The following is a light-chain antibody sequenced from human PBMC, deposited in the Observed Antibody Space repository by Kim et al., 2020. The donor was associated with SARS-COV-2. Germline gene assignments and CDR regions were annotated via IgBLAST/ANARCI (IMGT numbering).Light chain of an antibody. V-gene: IGKV3-20*01. CDR2: ATS. CDR1: QNVDGAS. CDR3: QQYGGSPLYS. J-gene: IGKJ2*03. Sequence: SPGQRAAVACRASQNVDGASLAWYQQRPGQAPSLLIYATSTRATGISDRFSGSGSGTDFTLTINRLETEDFAVYYCQQYGGSPLYSFGQGTKLEI.